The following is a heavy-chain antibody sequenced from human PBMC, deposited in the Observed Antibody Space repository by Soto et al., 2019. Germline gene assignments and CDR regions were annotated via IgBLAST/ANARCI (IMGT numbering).Heavy chain of an antibody. Sequence: AGGSLRLSCAASGFTFDDYAMHWVRQAPGKGLEWVSGISWDSGSIGYADSVKGRFTISRDNAKNSLYLQMNSLRAEDTALYYCAKSVSSSWSYYFDYWGQGTLVTVSS. D-gene: IGHD6-13*01. CDR3: AKSVSSSWSYYFDY. V-gene: IGHV3-9*01. CDR2: ISWDSGSI. J-gene: IGHJ4*02. CDR1: GFTFDDYA.